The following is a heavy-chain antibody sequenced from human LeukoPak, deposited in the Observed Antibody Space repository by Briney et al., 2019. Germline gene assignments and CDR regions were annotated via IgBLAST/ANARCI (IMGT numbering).Heavy chain of an antibody. CDR1: EFTFSDHY. Sequence: GGSLRLSCAASEFTFSDHYMDWVRQAPGKGLEWVGRTRNKANSYTTEYAASVKGRFTISRDDSKNSLYLQMNSLKTEDTAVYYCAREHYDYVWGTSQPLFDYWGQGTLVTVSS. D-gene: IGHD3-16*01. CDR2: TRNKANSYTT. CDR3: AREHYDYVWGTSQPLFDY. V-gene: IGHV3-72*01. J-gene: IGHJ4*02.